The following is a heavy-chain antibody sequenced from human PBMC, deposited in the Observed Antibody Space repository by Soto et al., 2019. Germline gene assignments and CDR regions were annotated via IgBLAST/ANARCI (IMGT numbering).Heavy chain of an antibody. Sequence: EVQLLESGGDLVQPGGSLRLSCAASGFSFSSYAMGWVRQAPGKGLDWVSSISAGGDGTYYADSVKGRFTISRDNSKNTVYLQMTGLRADDTAVYYCADGGRYPYYWGPGTLVTVSS. CDR1: GFSFSSYA. CDR3: ADGGRYPYY. CDR2: ISAGGDGT. J-gene: IGHJ4*02. D-gene: IGHD1-26*01. V-gene: IGHV3-23*01.